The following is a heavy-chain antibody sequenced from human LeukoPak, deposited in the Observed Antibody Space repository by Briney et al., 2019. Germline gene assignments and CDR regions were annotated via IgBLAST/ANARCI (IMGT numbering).Heavy chain of an antibody. CDR1: GFTFDDYA. CDR3: ASSWYLNY. D-gene: IGHD6-13*01. V-gene: IGHV3-9*01. Sequence: SRSLRLSCAASGFTFDDYAMHWVRQAPGKGLEWVSGISWNSGSIGYADSVKGRFTISRDNAKNSLYLQMNSLRAEDTALYYCASSWYLNYWGQGTLVTVSS. J-gene: IGHJ4*02. CDR2: ISWNSGSI.